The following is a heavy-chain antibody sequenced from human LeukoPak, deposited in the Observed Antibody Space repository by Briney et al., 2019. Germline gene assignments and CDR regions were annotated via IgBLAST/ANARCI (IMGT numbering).Heavy chain of an antibody. V-gene: IGHV1-2*06. CDR3: ATDSDYGKSDFDY. CDR1: GYTFTGYY. D-gene: IGHD4-17*01. J-gene: IGHJ4*02. CDR2: IDPKTGGT. Sequence: GASVKVSCKTSGYTFTGYYIHWVRQAPGQGLEWVGRIDPKTGGTNYAQKFQGRVTMTRDTSITSAYMELNNLRSDDTAVYYCATDSDYGKSDFDYWGQGTLVTVSS.